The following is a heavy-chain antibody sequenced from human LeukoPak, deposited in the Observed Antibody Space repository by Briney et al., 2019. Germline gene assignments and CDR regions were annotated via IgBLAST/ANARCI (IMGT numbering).Heavy chain of an antibody. V-gene: IGHV3-21*01. D-gene: IGHD6-19*01. CDR1: GFTFSSYS. Sequence: GGSLRLSCAASGFTFSSYSMNWVRQAPGKGLEWVSPISSSSSYIYYADSVKGRFTISRDNAKNSLYLQMNSLRAEDTAVYYCARDKQWLVRTSRGFFDYWGQGTLVTVSS. CDR2: ISSSSSYI. CDR3: ARDKQWLVRTSRGFFDY. J-gene: IGHJ4*02.